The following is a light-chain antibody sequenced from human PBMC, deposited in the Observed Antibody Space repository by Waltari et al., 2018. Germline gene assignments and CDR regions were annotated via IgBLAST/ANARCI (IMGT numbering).Light chain of an antibody. J-gene: IGLJ1*01. CDR3: CSYTTSSTPYV. CDR1: SSDISDYNY. Sequence: QSALTQPASVSGSPGQSITISCTGTSSDISDYNYVSWYQQHPGRAPKLIIYDVSNRPSGRSNRCSGSKPGNTASLTISGLLAEDEADYYCCSYTTSSTPYVFGTGTRVTVL. V-gene: IGLV2-14*03. CDR2: DVS.